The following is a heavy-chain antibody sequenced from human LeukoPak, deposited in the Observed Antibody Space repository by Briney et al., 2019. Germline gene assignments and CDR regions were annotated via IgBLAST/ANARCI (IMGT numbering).Heavy chain of an antibody. Sequence: ASLKVSCKASGYTFAIYGISWVRQAPGQGLEWMGWISANTGNTRYAQKFQGRVTMTTDTYTTTAYMELRSLRSDDTAVYYCARGPLRYFDWLVDFWGQGTQVTVSS. J-gene: IGHJ4*02. CDR2: ISANTGNT. V-gene: IGHV1-18*01. CDR3: ARGPLRYFDWLVDF. D-gene: IGHD3-9*01. CDR1: GYTFAIYG.